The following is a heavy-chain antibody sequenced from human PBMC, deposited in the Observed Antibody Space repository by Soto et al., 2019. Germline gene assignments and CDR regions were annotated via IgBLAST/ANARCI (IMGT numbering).Heavy chain of an antibody. CDR1: GGTFSSYA. CDR3: ARDLSPYCSSTSCYTFYYYYGMDV. J-gene: IGHJ6*02. D-gene: IGHD2-2*02. Sequence: ASVKVSCKASGGTFSSYAISWVRQAPGQGLEWMGGIIPIFGTANYAQKFQGRVTITADESTSTAYMELSSLRSEDTAVYYCARDLSPYCSSTSCYTFYYYYGMDVWGQGTTVTVSS. CDR2: IIPIFGTA. V-gene: IGHV1-69*13.